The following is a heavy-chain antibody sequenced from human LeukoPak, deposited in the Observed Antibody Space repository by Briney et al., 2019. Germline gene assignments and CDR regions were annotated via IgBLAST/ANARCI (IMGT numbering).Heavy chain of an antibody. Sequence: GASVKVSCKASGYTFTSYGISWVRQAPGQGLEWMGWISAYNGNTNYAQKLQGRVTMTTDTSTSTAYMELRSLRSDDTAVYYCARELYPTTRYSSGRDAFDIWGQGTMVTVSS. CDR3: ARELYPTTRYSSGRDAFDI. J-gene: IGHJ3*02. V-gene: IGHV1-18*01. CDR1: GYTFTSYG. D-gene: IGHD6-19*01. CDR2: ISAYNGNT.